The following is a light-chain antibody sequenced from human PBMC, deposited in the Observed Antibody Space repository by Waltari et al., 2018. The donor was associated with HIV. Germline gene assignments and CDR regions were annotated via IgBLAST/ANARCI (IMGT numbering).Light chain of an antibody. CDR3: QSYDTSRHVI. J-gene: IGLJ2*01. CDR1: SGRTATHY. CDR2: EDT. V-gene: IGLV6-57*01. Sequence: NFMLTQSHSVSESPRKTVTISCTRTSGRTATHYVQWYQQRPVSFHTTMIYEDTKRPSGVPDRFSGSIDISSNSASPATSALKTDDAADYYCQSYDTSRHVIFGGGTKLTVL.